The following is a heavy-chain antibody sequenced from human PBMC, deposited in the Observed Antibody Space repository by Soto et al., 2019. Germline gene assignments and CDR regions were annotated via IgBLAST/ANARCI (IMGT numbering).Heavy chain of an antibody. CDR3: AREHRVGATSCFDY. V-gene: IGHV3-33*05. Sequence: LRLSCVASGFRFASYGFHWVRQAPGKGLEWVAVIINDGSEKNHADSVKDRFTISRDNSKNTLYLQMDSLRAGDTALYYCAREHRVGATSCFDYWGQRTLVTVSS. CDR2: IINDGSEK. J-gene: IGHJ4*02. D-gene: IGHD1-26*01. CDR1: GFRFASYG.